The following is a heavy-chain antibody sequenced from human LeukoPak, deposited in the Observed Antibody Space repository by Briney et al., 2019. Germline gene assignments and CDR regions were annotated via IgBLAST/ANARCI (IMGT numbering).Heavy chain of an antibody. Sequence: PGGSLRLSCAASGFTFSSYWMSWVRQAPGKGLEWVSYISSSSSTIYYADSVKGRFTISRDNAKNSLYLQMNSLRAEDTAVYYCARVVNSGSYDLEYYYMDVWGKGTTVTVSS. J-gene: IGHJ6*03. CDR3: ARVVNSGSYDLEYYYMDV. CDR2: ISSSSSTI. V-gene: IGHV3-48*01. CDR1: GFTFSSYW. D-gene: IGHD1-26*01.